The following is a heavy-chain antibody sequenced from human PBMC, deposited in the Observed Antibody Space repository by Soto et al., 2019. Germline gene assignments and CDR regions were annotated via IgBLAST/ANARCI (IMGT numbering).Heavy chain of an antibody. J-gene: IGHJ5*02. CDR3: ARLRIATNNYKWFDP. Sequence: PSATLALTCRVSGAALNSGNYYWSWIRQVPGKGLEWIGHIYVTGAVDYNPSLRDRITISQDTSERQFSLNLRLVTAADTAVYYCARLRIATNNYKWFDPWGQGTLVTVSS. CDR2: IYVTGAV. D-gene: IGHD2-21*01. V-gene: IGHV4-31*03. CDR1: GAALNSGNYY.